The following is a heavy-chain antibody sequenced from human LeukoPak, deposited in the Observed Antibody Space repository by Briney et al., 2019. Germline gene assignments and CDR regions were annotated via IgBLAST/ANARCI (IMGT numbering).Heavy chain of an antibody. CDR2: IYHSGNT. V-gene: IGHV4-4*09. D-gene: IGHD6-19*01. J-gene: IGHJ4*02. CDR1: GASMSSNY. Sequence: SETLSLTCNVSGASMSSNYWSWIRQPPGKGLEWIGYIYHSGNTNYSPSLESRVTMSVDESKNQFSLRVHFVSAADTAVYYCASTRRAAVAGRFDSWGQGTLVSVSS. CDR3: ASTRRAAVAGRFDS.